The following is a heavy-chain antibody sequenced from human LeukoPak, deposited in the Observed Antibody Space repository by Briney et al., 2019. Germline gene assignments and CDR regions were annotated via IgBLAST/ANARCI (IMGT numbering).Heavy chain of an antibody. J-gene: IGHJ4*02. CDR2: ISSSSYI. D-gene: IGHD3-10*01. V-gene: IGHV3-21*01. Sequence: GGSLRLSCAASGFTVSSYTMNWVRQAPGKGLEWISSISSSSYIYYADSVKGRFTISRDNAKNSLYLQLNSLRAEDTAVYYCANYYFDYWGQGTLATVSS. CDR3: ANYYFDY. CDR1: GFTVSSYT.